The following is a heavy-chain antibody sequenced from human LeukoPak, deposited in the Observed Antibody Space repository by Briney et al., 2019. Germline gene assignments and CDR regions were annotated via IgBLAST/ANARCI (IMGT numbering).Heavy chain of an antibody. CDR1: GFTFGRYA. D-gene: IGHD3-10*01. CDR2: ITGTADNT. Sequence: GGSLRLSCAASGFTFGRYAMSWVRQAPGKGLEWVSAITGTADNTYYADSVKGRFTISRDNSKNTLYLQMNSLRAEDTAVYYCARAGSYYFDYWGQGTLVTVSS. V-gene: IGHV3-23*01. CDR3: ARAGSYYFDY. J-gene: IGHJ4*02.